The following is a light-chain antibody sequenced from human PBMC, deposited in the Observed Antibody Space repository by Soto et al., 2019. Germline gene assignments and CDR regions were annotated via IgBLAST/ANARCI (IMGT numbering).Light chain of an antibody. CDR1: SSDVGRYNY. V-gene: IGLV2-14*03. CDR3: SSYTSSYGVV. J-gene: IGLJ2*01. Sequence: QSALTQPASVSGSPGQSITISCAGTSSDVGRYNYVSWYQQHPGKAPKIMIYDVRHRPSGVSNRFSGSKSGNTASLTISGLQAEDEADYYCSSYTSSYGVVFGGGTKLTVL. CDR2: DVR.